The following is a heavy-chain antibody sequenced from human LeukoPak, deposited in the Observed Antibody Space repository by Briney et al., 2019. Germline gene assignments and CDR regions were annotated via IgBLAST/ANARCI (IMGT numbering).Heavy chain of an antibody. CDR2: IKSKTDGGTT. J-gene: IGHJ3*02. CDR1: GFTFSNAW. D-gene: IGHD1-26*01. V-gene: IGHV3-15*01. CDR3: TRGVVGALNHDAFDI. Sequence: GGSLRLSCAASGFTFSNAWMSWVRQAPGKGLEWVGRIKSKTDGGTTDYAAPVKGRFTISRDDSKNTLYLQMNSLKTEDTAVYYCTRGVVGALNHDAFDIWGQGTMVTVSS.